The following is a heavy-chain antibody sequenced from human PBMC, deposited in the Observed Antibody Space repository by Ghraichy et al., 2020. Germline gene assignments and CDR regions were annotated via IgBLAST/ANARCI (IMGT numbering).Heavy chain of an antibody. V-gene: IGHV3-33*01. D-gene: IGHD5-12*01. CDR2: IWYDGSNK. CDR3: AREQMVATRGALSRYPDY. J-gene: IGHJ4*02. Sequence: GESLNISCAASGFTFSSYGMHWVRQAPGKGLEWVAVIWYDGSNKYYADSVKGRFTISRDNSKNTLYLQMNSLRAEDTAVYYCAREQMVATRGALSRYPDYWGQGTLVTVSS. CDR1: GFTFSSYG.